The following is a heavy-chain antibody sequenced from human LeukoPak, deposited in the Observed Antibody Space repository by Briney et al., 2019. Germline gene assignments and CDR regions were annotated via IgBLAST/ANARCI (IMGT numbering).Heavy chain of an antibody. J-gene: IGHJ4*02. D-gene: IGHD3-22*01. Sequence: PSETLSLTCTVSGGSISSYYWSWIRQPPGKGLEWIGYIYYSGSTNYNPSLKGRVTMSVDTSKNQLSLKLSSVTAADTAVYYCARDLGYYYDSSAYYNLWGQGTLVTVSS. V-gene: IGHV4-59*12. CDR3: ARDLGYYYDSSAYYNL. CDR1: GGSISSYY. CDR2: IYYSGST.